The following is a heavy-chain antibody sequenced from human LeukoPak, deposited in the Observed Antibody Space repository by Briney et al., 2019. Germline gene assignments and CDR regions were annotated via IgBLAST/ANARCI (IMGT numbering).Heavy chain of an antibody. D-gene: IGHD3-10*01. Sequence: ASVKVSRKASGYTFTGYYMHWVRQAPGQGLEWMGWINPNSGGTNYAQKFQGRVTMTRDTSISTAYMELSRLRSDDTAVYYCASIEAGYGSGSYSAYWGQGTLVTVSS. CDR3: ASIEAGYGSGSYSAY. CDR1: GYTFTGYY. J-gene: IGHJ4*02. V-gene: IGHV1-2*02. CDR2: INPNSGGT.